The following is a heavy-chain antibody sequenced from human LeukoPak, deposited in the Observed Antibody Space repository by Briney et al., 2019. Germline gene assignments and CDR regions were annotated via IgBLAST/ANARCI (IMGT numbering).Heavy chain of an antibody. J-gene: IGHJ6*03. CDR1: SGSISSGVYY. CDR3: VSLQYYYYYMDV. CDR2: ISYSGST. Sequence: SQTLSLTCTVSSGSISSGVYYWTWVRQHPGKGLEWIGYISYSGSTYYNPSLKSRLTISLDTSENQFSLKLSSVTAADTAINYCVSLQYYYYYMDVWGKGTTVTVSS. V-gene: IGHV4-31*03.